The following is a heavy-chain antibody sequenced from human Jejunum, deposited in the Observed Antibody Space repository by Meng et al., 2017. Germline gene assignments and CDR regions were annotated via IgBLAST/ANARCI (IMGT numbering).Heavy chain of an antibody. Sequence: QLQLQESGPGLVKPSETLALSCPVSGGSISSRSYYWVWIRQSPGKGLEWIWQIYYNGQSYYNPSLKSRVTMSVDTSRSQFSLNLNTVTAADTAVYYCARASYSYDSWFDPWGQGTLVTVSS. CDR1: GGSISSRSYY. CDR2: IYYNGQS. V-gene: IGHV4-39*01. J-gene: IGHJ5*02. D-gene: IGHD5-18*01. CDR3: ARASYSYDSWFDP.